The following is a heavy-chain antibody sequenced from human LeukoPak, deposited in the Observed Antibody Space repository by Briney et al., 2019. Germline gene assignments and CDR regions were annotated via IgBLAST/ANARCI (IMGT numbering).Heavy chain of an antibody. Sequence: PGGSLRLSCAASGFTFDDYAMHWVRQAPGKGLEWVSGISWNSGSIGYADSVKGRFTISRDNAKNSLYLQMNSLRAEDTALYYCAKDMRGSGSLEYYFDYWGQGTLVTVSS. D-gene: IGHD3-10*01. CDR3: AKDMRGSGSLEYYFDY. V-gene: IGHV3-9*01. J-gene: IGHJ4*02. CDR2: ISWNSGSI. CDR1: GFTFDDYA.